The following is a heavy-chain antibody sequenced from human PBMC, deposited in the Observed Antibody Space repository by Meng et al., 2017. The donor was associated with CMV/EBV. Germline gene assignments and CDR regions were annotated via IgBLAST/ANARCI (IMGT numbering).Heavy chain of an antibody. D-gene: IGHD3-3*01. V-gene: IGHV3-30-3*01. J-gene: IGHJ6*02. CDR3: ARESITIFGVVMTGMDV. CDR2: ISYDGSSE. CDR1: GFTFSSYA. Sequence: GESLKISCAAFGFTFSSYAMYWVRQAPGKGLEWVAVISYDGSSENYADSVKGRFTISRDNSKNTLHLQMNSLRTEDTAVYYCARESITIFGVVMTGMDVWGQGTTVTVSS.